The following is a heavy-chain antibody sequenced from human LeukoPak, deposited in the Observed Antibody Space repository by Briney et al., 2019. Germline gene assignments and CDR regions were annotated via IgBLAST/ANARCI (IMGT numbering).Heavy chain of an antibody. V-gene: IGHV3-9*01. J-gene: IGHJ4*02. CDR1: GFTFDDYP. CDR3: AKDTNYDILAGSTSYDY. Sequence: GRSLRLSCAASGFTFDDYPMHGVRQASGKALEWVLGISWNSGSIGYAASVKGRFTISRDNAKMSLYLRMNSLRAEYTALYYCAKDTNYDILAGSTSYDYRGQGTLVTVSS. D-gene: IGHD3-9*01. CDR2: ISWNSGSI.